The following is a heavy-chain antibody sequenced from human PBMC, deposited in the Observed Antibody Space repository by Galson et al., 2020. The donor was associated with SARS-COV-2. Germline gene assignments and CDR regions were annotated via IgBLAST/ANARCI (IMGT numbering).Heavy chain of an antibody. CDR3: ARDGRYSIGGRFYYYGMDV. V-gene: IGHV4-30-4*01. J-gene: IGHJ6*02. CDR2: IFYSGST. CDR1: GGSINSGYYY. Sequence: SETLSLTCTVSGGSINSGYYYWNWIRQPPGKGLEWIGYIFYSGSTYYNPSLKSRISISLDTSQNQFSLRLTSVTAADTAVYYCARDGRYSIGGRFYYYGMDVWGQGTTVTVSS. D-gene: IGHD1-26*01.